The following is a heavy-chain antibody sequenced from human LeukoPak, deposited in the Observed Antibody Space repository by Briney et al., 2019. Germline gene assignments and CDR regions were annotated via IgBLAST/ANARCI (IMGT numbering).Heavy chain of an antibody. V-gene: IGHV3-30*04. CDR1: GFTFSYYA. Sequence: GGSLRLSCADSGFTFSYYAMHWVRQAPGKGLGWVAVISSDGNNKYYADSVKGRFTISRDNSKNTLYLQMDSLRAEDTAVYFCARVDITAASCGVDCYYEYWGQGTLVTVSS. D-gene: IGHD2-21*02. CDR3: ARVDITAASCGVDCYYEY. CDR2: ISSDGNNK. J-gene: IGHJ4*02.